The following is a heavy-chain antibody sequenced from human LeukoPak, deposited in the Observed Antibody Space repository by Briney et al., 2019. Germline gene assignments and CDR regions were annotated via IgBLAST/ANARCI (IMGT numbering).Heavy chain of an antibody. CDR1: GGSVSSGSYY. Sequence: SSETLSLTCTVSGGSVSSGSYYCSCIRQPPGKGLEWIVYVHYSGSTNYNPSLKSRVTMSVDTSKNQFSLKLSSVTAADTAFYYCARQYSSSWYYFDYWGRGTLVTVSS. V-gene: IGHV4-61*01. CDR3: ARQYSSSWYYFDY. CDR2: VHYSGST. D-gene: IGHD6-13*01. J-gene: IGHJ4*01.